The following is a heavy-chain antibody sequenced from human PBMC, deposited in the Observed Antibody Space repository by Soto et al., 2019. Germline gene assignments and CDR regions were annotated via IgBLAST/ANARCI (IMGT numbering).Heavy chain of an antibody. Sequence: EVQLVESGGGLVKPGGSLRLSCAASGFTFSSYSMNWVRQAPGKGLEWVSSISSSSSYIYYADSVKGRFTISRDNAKNSLYLQINSLRAEDTAVYYCATDIVVVPAAPPQYFQHWGQGTLVTVSS. CDR1: GFTFSSYS. CDR3: ATDIVVVPAAPPQYFQH. CDR2: ISSSSSYI. J-gene: IGHJ1*01. D-gene: IGHD2-2*01. V-gene: IGHV3-21*01.